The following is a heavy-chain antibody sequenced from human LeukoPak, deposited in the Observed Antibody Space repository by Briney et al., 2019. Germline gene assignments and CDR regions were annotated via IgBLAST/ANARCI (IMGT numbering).Heavy chain of an antibody. CDR3: ARKALPGNWFDP. V-gene: IGHV4-4*07. Sequence: SETLSLTCSVSGDSMRSCYWRWMRQPAGRAVEGIGRIYASGSNNYNPSLKSRVTMSLDTSKTQFPLTLSSVTAADTAVYYCARKALPGNWFDPWGQGTLVTVSS. J-gene: IGHJ5*02. CDR2: IYASGSN. CDR1: GDSMRSCY.